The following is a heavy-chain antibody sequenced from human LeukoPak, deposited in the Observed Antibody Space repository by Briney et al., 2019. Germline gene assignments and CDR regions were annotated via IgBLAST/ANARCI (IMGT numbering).Heavy chain of an antibody. D-gene: IGHD3-9*01. Sequence: GGSLRLSCAASGFTFSTYWMHWVGQAPGKGGEWVARINSDGSTTNYADSVKGRFTISRDNAKNTLYLQMNSLRAEDTAVYYCARARYSLDYWGQGTLVTVSS. CDR3: ARARYSLDY. J-gene: IGHJ4*02. CDR1: GFTFSTYW. V-gene: IGHV3-74*01. CDR2: INSDGSTT.